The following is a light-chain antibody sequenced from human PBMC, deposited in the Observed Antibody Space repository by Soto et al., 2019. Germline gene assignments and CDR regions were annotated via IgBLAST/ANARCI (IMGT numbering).Light chain of an antibody. J-gene: IGLJ3*02. CDR3: QSYDYSLSGFWV. Sequence: SVLTQPPSVSGAPGQGVTISCTGSSSNIGAGYDVHWYQHLPGTAPKLLIYGNNNRPSGVPDRFSGSRSGTSASLAITGLQAEDEADYYCQSYDYSLSGFWVFGGGTKLTVL. V-gene: IGLV1-40*01. CDR2: GNN. CDR1: SSNIGAGYD.